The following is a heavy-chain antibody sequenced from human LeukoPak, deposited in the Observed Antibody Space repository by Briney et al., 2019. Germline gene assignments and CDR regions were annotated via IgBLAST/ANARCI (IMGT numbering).Heavy chain of an antibody. V-gene: IGHV4-38-2*02. J-gene: IGHJ4*02. CDR1: GYSITSAYY. CDR2: FFLKGST. Sequence: SETLSLTCTVSGYSITSAYYWGWIRQPPGKGLEWIGSFFLKGSTYYNPSLKSRVTISVDTSKNQFSLTLSSVTAADTAVYYCARSSIAAAGTQVYWGQGTLVTVSS. D-gene: IGHD6-13*01. CDR3: ARSSIAAAGTQVY.